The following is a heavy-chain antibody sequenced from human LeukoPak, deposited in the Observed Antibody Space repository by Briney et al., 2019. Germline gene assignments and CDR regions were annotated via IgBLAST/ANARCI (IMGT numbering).Heavy chain of an antibody. CDR3: ARPGGYTYGFFDY. D-gene: IGHD5-18*01. Sequence: GGSLRLSCATSGFTFSSYWMSWVRQAPGKELEWVAHINQDTSEKYYVDSVKGRFTISRDNAKNSLYLQMNSLRVEDTAVYYCARPGGYTYGFFDYWGQGTLVTVSS. V-gene: IGHV3-7*01. CDR1: GFTFSSYW. CDR2: INQDTSEK. J-gene: IGHJ4*02.